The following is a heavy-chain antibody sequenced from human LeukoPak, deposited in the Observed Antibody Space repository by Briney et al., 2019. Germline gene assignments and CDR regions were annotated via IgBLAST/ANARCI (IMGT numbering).Heavy chain of an antibody. CDR2: IYYSGST. D-gene: IGHD6-19*01. CDR3: ARMYSSGYDAFDI. Sequence: SETLSLTCTVSGGSISSYYCSWIRQPPGKGLEWIGYIYYSGSTNYNPSLKRRVTISVDTSKNQFSLKLSSVTAADTAVYYCARMYSSGYDAFDIWGQGTMVTVSS. CDR1: GGSISSYY. J-gene: IGHJ3*02. V-gene: IGHV4-59*01.